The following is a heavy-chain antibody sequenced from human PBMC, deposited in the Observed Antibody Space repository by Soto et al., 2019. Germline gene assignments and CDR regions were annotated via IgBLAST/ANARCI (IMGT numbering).Heavy chain of an antibody. D-gene: IGHD2-2*01. CDR3: ARYYCSRTSCYRGTTDY. CDR1: GYTFTSYG. CDR2: ISAYNGNT. Sequence: QVQLVQSGAEVKKPGASVKVSCKASGYTFTSYGISWVRQAPGQGLEWMGWISAYNGNTNYAQKLQGRVTMTTDTSTSTAYMELRSLRSDDKAVYYCARYYCSRTSCYRGTTDYLGQGTLVTVSS. V-gene: IGHV1-18*01. J-gene: IGHJ4*02.